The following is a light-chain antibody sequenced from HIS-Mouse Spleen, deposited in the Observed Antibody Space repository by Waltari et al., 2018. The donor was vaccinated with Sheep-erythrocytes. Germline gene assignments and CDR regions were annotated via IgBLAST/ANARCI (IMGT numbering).Light chain of an antibody. J-gene: IGLJ3*02. V-gene: IGLV2-23*01. Sequence: QSALTQPASVSGSPGQSITISCTGTRSDVGSYNLVSWYQQHPGQAPKLMIYEGSNRPPGVSNRLSGSKSGTTASLTIAGVQAEDEADYYCCAYAGSSTPWVFGGGTKLTVL. CDR3: CAYAGSSTPWV. CDR2: EGS. CDR1: RSDVGSYNL.